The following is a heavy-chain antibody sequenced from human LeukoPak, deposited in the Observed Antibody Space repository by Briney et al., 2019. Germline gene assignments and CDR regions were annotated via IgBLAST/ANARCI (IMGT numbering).Heavy chain of an antibody. Sequence: ASVKVSFKASGYTFTGYYMHWVRQAPGQGLEWMGWINPNSGGTNYAQKFQGRVTMTRDTSISTAYMELSRLRSDDTAVYYCAINPRSLLWFGESWGQGTLVTVSS. CDR2: INPNSGGT. V-gene: IGHV1-2*02. CDR1: GYTFTGYY. J-gene: IGHJ5*02. D-gene: IGHD3-10*01. CDR3: AINPRSLLWFGES.